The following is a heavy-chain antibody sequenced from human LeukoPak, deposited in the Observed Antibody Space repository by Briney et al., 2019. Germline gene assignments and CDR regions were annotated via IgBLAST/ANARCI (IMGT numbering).Heavy chain of an antibody. CDR2: RIQDRSQK. CDR3: ARDLSDTSGYFDY. V-gene: IGHV3-7*01. D-gene: IGHD3-22*01. J-gene: IGHJ4*02. CDR1: GFTFGTYY. Sequence: GESLKISCAASGFTFGTYYMSWFRQDPGKGLEWVANRIQDRSQKYYVDSVKGRFSISRDNGNNSLFLHMSSLRAEDTAVYYCARDLSDTSGYFDYWGQGTLVIVSS.